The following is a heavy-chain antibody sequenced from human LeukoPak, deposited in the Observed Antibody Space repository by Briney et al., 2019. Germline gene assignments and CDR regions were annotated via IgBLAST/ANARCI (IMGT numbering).Heavy chain of an antibody. D-gene: IGHD1-1*01. CDR3: ARVNDPTGYYFDY. CDR2: IYYSGST. CDR1: GGSISSYY. V-gene: IGHV4-59*01. J-gene: IGHJ4*02. Sequence: SETLSLTCTVSGGSISSYYWSWIRQPAGKGLEWVGYIYYSGSTNYNPSLKSRVTISVDTSKNQFSLKLSSVTAADTAVYYCARVNDPTGYYFDYWGQGTLVTVSS.